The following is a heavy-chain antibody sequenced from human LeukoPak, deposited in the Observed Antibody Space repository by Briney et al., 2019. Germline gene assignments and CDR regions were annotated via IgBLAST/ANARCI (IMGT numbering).Heavy chain of an antibody. J-gene: IGHJ6*03. CDR3: ARSELGYNYYYMDV. CDR1: GFTFSSYA. D-gene: IGHD3-10*01. CDR2: ISGSGGST. V-gene: IGHV3-23*01. Sequence: GGSLRLSCAASGFTFSSYAMSWVRQAPGKGLEWVSAISGSGGSTYYADSVKGRFTISRDNAKKSLYLQMNSLRAEDTAVYYCARSELGYNYYYMDVWGKGTTVTISS.